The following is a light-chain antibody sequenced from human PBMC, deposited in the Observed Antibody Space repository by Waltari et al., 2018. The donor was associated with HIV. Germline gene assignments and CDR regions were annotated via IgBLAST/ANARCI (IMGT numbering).Light chain of an antibody. CDR3: ASWDDSLNGVV. CDR1: NSHIGSNN. Sequence: QSVLTQPPSTSGTPGQRVTISCSGSNSHIGSNNVNWYQQVPGEAPKLLIYSNDQRPSGVPDRFSGSKSDTSASLAISGLQSEDETDYYCASWDDSLNGVVFGGGTKLTAL. V-gene: IGLV1-44*01. J-gene: IGLJ2*01. CDR2: SND.